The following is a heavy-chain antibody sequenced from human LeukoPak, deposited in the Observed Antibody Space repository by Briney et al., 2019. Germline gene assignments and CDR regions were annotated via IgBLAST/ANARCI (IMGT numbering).Heavy chain of an antibody. CDR2: ISAYNGNT. V-gene: IGHV1-18*01. D-gene: IGHD3-22*01. J-gene: IGHJ4*02. Sequence: GASVKVSCKASGYTFTSYGISWVRQAPGQGLEWMGWISAYNGNTNYAQKLQGRVTMTTDTSTSIAYMELRSLRSDDTAVYYCARLGYYYDSSGYYFDYWGQGTLVTVSS. CDR1: GYTFTSYG. CDR3: ARLGYYYDSSGYYFDY.